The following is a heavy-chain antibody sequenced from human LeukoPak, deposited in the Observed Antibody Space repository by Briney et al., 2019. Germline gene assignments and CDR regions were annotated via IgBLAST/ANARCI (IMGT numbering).Heavy chain of an antibody. J-gene: IGHJ4*02. CDR1: GGTFSSYA. CDR3: ARVLIAVAGTLDY. V-gene: IGHV1-69*06. Sequence: SVRVSCKASGGTFSSYAISWVRQAPGQGLEWMGGIIPIFGTANYAQKFQGRVTITADKSTSTAYMELSSLRSEDTAVYYCARVLIAVAGTLDYWGQGTLVTVSS. CDR2: IIPIFGTA. D-gene: IGHD6-19*01.